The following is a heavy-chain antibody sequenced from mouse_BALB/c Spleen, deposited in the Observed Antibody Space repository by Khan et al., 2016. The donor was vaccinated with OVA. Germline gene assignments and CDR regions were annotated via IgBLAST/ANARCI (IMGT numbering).Heavy chain of an antibody. V-gene: IGHV3-2*02. CDR3: ARDGSRYNYAMDY. CDR1: GYSITSDYA. CDR2: ISYSGST. D-gene: IGHD2-3*01. J-gene: IGHJ4*01. Sequence: EVELVESGPGLVKPSQSLSLTCTVTGYSITSDYAWNWSRQFPGNKLEWMGYISYSGSTNYNPSLKSRISITRDTSKNQFFLQLNSVTTEDTATYYCARDGSRYNYAMDYWGQGTSVTVSS.